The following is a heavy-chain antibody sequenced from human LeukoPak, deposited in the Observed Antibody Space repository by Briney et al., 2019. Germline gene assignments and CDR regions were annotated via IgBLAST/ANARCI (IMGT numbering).Heavy chain of an antibody. D-gene: IGHD3-22*01. CDR1: GFTFSSYA. J-gene: IGHJ4*02. Sequence: GGSLRLSCAASGFTFSSYAMSWVRQAPGKGLKWVSTISGSGGSTYYADSVKGRFTISRDNSKNTLYLQMNSLRAEDTAVYYCAKGSMSERGYYDSSGYYYVNYFDYWGQGTLVTVSS. V-gene: IGHV3-23*01. CDR3: AKGSMSERGYYDSSGYYYVNYFDY. CDR2: ISGSGGST.